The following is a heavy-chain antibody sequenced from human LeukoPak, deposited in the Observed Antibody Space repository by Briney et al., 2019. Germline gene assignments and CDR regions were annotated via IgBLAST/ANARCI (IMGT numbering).Heavy chain of an antibody. CDR2: IYYSGST. CDR1: GGSFSSYY. Sequence: PETLSLTCTVSGGSFSSYYWSWIRQPPGKGLEWIGYIYYSGSTDYNPSLKSRVTISVETSKNQFSLNLSSVTAADTAVYYCARGRLARSPYFDYWGQGTLVTVSS. V-gene: IGHV4-59*01. J-gene: IGHJ4*02. CDR3: ARGRLARSPYFDY. D-gene: IGHD6-19*01.